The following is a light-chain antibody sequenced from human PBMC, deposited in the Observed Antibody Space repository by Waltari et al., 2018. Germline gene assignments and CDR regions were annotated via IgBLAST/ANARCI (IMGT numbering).Light chain of an antibody. V-gene: IGKV3-20*01. CDR3: QKYEALPAT. Sequence: SCMASQSICRYLAWYQQKPGQAPVLLIYGASTRATGIPDRFSGSGSGTDFSLIISRLEPEDFAVYFCQKYEALPATFGQGTKVEIK. J-gene: IGKJ1*01. CDR2: GAS. CDR1: QSICRY.